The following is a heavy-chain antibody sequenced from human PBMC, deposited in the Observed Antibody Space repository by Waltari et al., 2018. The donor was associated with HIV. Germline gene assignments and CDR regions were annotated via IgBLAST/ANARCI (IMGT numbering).Heavy chain of an antibody. V-gene: IGHV6-1*01. CDR1: GGSVPSNSSA. CDR3: ARDSSITMSWFDY. Sequence: QVQLQQSGPGLVKPSQTLSLTCAISGGSVPSNSSAWHWIRRSQSRGLEWLGRTYYRSKWYNDYAVSVKSRITINPDTSKNQFSLQLNSVTPEDTAVYYCARDSSITMSWFDYWGQGTLVTVSS. CDR2: TYYRSKWYN. D-gene: IGHD3-22*01. J-gene: IGHJ4*02.